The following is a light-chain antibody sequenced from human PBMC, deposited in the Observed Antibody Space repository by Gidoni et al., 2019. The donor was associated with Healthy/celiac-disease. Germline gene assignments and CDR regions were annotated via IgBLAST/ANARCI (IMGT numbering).Light chain of an antibody. J-gene: IGLJ2*01. CDR3: SSYTSSNTAV. V-gene: IGLV2-14*03. Sequence: QSALTQPASVSASPGQSITISCTGTSSDIGNYNYVSWYQQYPGKAPKLIIYDVSNRPSGVSARFSGSKSGNTASLTISGLQAEDEADYYCSSYTSSNTAVFGGGTKLTVL. CDR2: DVS. CDR1: SSDIGNYNY.